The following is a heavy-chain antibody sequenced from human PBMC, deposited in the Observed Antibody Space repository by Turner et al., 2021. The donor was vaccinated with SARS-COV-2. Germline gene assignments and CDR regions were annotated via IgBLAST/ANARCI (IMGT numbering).Heavy chain of an antibody. J-gene: IGHJ6*02. Sequence: QVQLVQSGAEVRKPGSSVKVSCKASGGTFSSYAISWVRQAPGQGLEWMGRIIPILGIANYAQKVQGRVTITADKSTNTAYMELSSLRSEDTAVYYCAKKEVRGVIEDYYYGMDVWGQGTTVTVSS. CDR2: IIPILGIA. CDR1: GGTFSSYA. CDR3: AKKEVRGVIEDYYYGMDV. V-gene: IGHV1-69*04. D-gene: IGHD3-10*01.